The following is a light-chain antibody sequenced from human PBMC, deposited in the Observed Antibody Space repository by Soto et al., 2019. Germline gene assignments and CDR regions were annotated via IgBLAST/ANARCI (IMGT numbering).Light chain of an antibody. CDR3: QQYNNWTRT. CDR1: QSVGNS. J-gene: IGKJ1*01. Sequence: EIVLTQSPATLSLSPGERATLSCRASQSVGNSLAWYQHKPGQAPRLLIYDVSNRETGIPARFSGSGAGTECTRTISSLQSEDFAVYYCQQYNNWTRTFGQGTKVDIK. V-gene: IGKV3-15*01. CDR2: DVS.